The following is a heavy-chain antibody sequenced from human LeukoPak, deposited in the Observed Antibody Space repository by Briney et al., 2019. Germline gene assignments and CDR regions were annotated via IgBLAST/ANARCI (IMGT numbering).Heavy chain of an antibody. D-gene: IGHD3-3*01. V-gene: IGHV3-23*01. J-gene: IGHJ6*02. Sequence: GGSLRLSCAASGFTFSSYAMSWVRQAPGKGLEWVLGISGSGGSTYYADSVKGRFTISRDNSKNTLYLQMNSLRAEDTAVYYCAIHPDFLLEWLLYCMDVWGQGTTVTVSS. CDR1: GFTFSSYA. CDR3: AIHPDFLLEWLLYCMDV. CDR2: ISGSGGST.